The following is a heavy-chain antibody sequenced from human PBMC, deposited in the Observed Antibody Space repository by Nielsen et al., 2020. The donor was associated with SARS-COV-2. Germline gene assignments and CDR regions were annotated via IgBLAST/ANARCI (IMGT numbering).Heavy chain of an antibody. Sequence: GQPLKISCAASGFTFSSYGMHWVRQAPGKGLEWVAFIRYDGSNKYYADSVKGRFTISRDNSKNTLYLQMNSLRAEDTAVYYCAKRVGAAGTYYYYGMDVWGQGTTVTVSS. J-gene: IGHJ6*02. D-gene: IGHD6-13*01. V-gene: IGHV3-30*02. CDR1: GFTFSSYG. CDR3: AKRVGAAGTYYYYGMDV. CDR2: IRYDGSNK.